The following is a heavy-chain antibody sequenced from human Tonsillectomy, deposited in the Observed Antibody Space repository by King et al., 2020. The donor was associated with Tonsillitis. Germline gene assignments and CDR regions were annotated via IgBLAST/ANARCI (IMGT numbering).Heavy chain of an antibody. CDR1: GFTFSSNA. J-gene: IGHJ4*02. V-gene: IGHV3-48*01. D-gene: IGHD1-26*01. Sequence: VQLVESGGGLVQPGGSLRLSCAASGFTFSSNALNWVRQAPGKGPEWVSYISKGGNDIYYEDSVKGGFTISRDNANSSLYLQMISLRADATAMYYCVREWAYWGQGTLVTVSS. CDR2: ISKGGNDI. CDR3: VREWAY.